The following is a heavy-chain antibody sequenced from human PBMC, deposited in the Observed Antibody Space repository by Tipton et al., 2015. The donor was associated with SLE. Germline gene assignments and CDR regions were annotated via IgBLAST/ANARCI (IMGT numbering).Heavy chain of an antibody. V-gene: IGHV3-23*01. J-gene: IGHJ4*02. CDR3: AKDRYCSGGTCFASYFDH. D-gene: IGHD2-15*01. CDR2: ISGSGGST. Sequence: SLRLSCAASGFTFSSYAMSWVRQAPGKGLEWVSGISGSGGSTYYADSVKGRFTISRDNSKNTLYLQMSSLRAEDTAVYYCAKDRYCSGGTCFASYFDHWGQGNLVTVSS. CDR1: GFTFSSYA.